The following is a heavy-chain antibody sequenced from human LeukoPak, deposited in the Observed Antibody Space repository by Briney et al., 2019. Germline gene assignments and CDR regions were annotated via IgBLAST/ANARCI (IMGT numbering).Heavy chain of an antibody. CDR3: ARKLITIFGVANGRKLSDAFDI. V-gene: IGHV1-69*13. J-gene: IGHJ3*02. CDR2: IIPIFGTA. D-gene: IGHD3-3*01. Sequence: SVKVSCKASGGTFSSYAISWVRQAPGQGLEWMGGIIPIFGTANYAQKFQGRVTITADESTSTAYMELSSLRSEDTAVYYCARKLITIFGVANGRKLSDAFDIWGQGTMVTVSS. CDR1: GGTFSSYA.